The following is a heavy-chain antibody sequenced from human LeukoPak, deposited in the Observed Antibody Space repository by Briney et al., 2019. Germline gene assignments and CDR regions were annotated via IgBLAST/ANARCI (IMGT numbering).Heavy chain of an antibody. D-gene: IGHD1-26*01. CDR3: ARDRSGSYRNWLDP. Sequence: PSETLSLTCTVSGGSISSGGYYWSWIRQHPGKGLEWIGYIYYSGSTYYNPSLKSRVTISVDTSKNQFSLKLSSVTAADTAVYYCARDRSGSYRNWLDPWGQGTLVTVSS. J-gene: IGHJ5*02. CDR1: GGSISSGGYY. CDR2: IYYSGST. V-gene: IGHV4-31*03.